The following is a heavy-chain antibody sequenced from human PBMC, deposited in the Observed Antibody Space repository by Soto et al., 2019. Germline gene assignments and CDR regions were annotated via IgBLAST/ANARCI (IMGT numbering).Heavy chain of an antibody. CDR2: ISPYNGDT. CDR1: GYTFTTYG. V-gene: IGHV1-18*04. Sequence: ASGKVSCKASGYTFTTYGFNWVRQAPGQGLEWMGWISPYNGDTNYAQNFQGRVTLTTDTSTSTAYMELGSLTSDDTAIYYCARTPRAQMIVLEAATRFDYWGQGTLVTVSS. D-gene: IGHD2-15*01. J-gene: IGHJ4*02. CDR3: ARTPRAQMIVLEAATRFDY.